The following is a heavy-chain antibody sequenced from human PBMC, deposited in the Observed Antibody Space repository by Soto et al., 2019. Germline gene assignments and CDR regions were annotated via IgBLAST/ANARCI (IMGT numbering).Heavy chain of an antibody. CDR2: IYYRGST. Sequence: SETLSLTCTVSGGSISRGGYYWSWIRQHPGKGLEWTGYIYYRGSTYYNPSLQSRVTISVHTSKNQFSLKLSSVTAADTAVYYCARVVYSYEGYYYGMDVWGQGTTVAVSS. V-gene: IGHV4-31*03. CDR1: GGSISRGGYY. D-gene: IGHD5-18*01. CDR3: ARVVYSYEGYYYGMDV. J-gene: IGHJ6*02.